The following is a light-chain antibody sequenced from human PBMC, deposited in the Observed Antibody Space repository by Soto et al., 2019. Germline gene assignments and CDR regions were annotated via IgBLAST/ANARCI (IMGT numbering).Light chain of an antibody. V-gene: IGKV3-20*01. Sequence: EIVLTQSPGTLSLSPGERATLSCRASQSVSSSYLAWYQQKPGQAPRLLIYGASSRATGIPDRFSGSGSGTDFTLTISGLQSDDFAVYFCQQYNKWPPWTFGHGTKVDIK. CDR3: QQYNKWPPWT. J-gene: IGKJ1*01. CDR2: GAS. CDR1: QSVSSSY.